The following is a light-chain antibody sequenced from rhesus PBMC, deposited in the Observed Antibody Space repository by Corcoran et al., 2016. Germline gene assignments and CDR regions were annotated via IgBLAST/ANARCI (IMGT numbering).Light chain of an antibody. V-gene: IGKV1-25*01. Sequence: DIQMTQSPSSLSASVGDRVTTTCRASQGITNDLAWYQQKPGEISKLLIYEASSWQSGIPSRFSGSGSGTDVTLTISSLQPEDFATYYCQHYYSTPFTFGPGTKLDIK. CDR1: QGITND. J-gene: IGKJ3*01. CDR3: QHYYSTPFT. CDR2: EAS.